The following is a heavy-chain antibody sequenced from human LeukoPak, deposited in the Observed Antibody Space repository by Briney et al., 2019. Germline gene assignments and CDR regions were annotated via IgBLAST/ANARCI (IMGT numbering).Heavy chain of an antibody. J-gene: IGHJ3*02. CDR1: GYSFTSYW. CDR3: ARLSPNESYAFDI. D-gene: IGHD1-1*01. CDR2: IYPGDSDT. Sequence: PGESLKISCKGSGYSFTSYWSGWVRQMPGKGLEWMGIIYPGDSDTRYSPSFQGQVTISADKSISTAYLQWSSLKASDTAMYYCARLSPNESYAFDIWGQGTMVTVSS. V-gene: IGHV5-51*01.